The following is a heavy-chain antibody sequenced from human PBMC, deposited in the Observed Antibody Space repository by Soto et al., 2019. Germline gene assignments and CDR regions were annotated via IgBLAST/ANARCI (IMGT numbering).Heavy chain of an antibody. CDR1: GFTFSSYW. Sequence: GGSLRLSCAASGFTFSSYWMSWVRQAPGKGLEWVANIKQDGSEKYYVDSVKGRFTISRDNAKNSLYLQMNSLRAEDTAVYYCARDGVAYCSSTSCYKISGSFDYWGQGTLVTVSS. J-gene: IGHJ4*02. V-gene: IGHV3-7*01. D-gene: IGHD2-2*02. CDR2: IKQDGSEK. CDR3: ARDGVAYCSSTSCYKISGSFDY.